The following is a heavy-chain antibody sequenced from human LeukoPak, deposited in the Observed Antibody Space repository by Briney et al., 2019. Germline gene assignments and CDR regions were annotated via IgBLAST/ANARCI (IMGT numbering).Heavy chain of an antibody. Sequence: SETLSLTCTVSGYSISSGYYWGRIRQPPGKGLEWIGSIYHSGSTYYNPSLKSRVTISVDTSKNQFSLKLSSVTAADTAVYYCARSLNDLWTTSFNYWAQGTLVTVSS. V-gene: IGHV4-38-2*02. CDR1: GYSISSGYY. CDR2: IYHSGST. D-gene: IGHD3-3*01. J-gene: IGHJ4*02. CDR3: ARSLNDLWTTSFNY.